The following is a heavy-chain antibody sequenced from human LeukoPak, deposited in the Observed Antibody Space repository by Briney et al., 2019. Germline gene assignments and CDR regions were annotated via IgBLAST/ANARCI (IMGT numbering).Heavy chain of an antibody. J-gene: IGHJ4*02. Sequence: SQTLSLTCAVSGGSISSGGYSWSWIRQPPGQGLEWIGYIYHSGSTYYNPSLKSRVTISVDRSKNQFSLKLSSVTAADTAVYYCARNYYGSGSYYSYPDYWGQGTLVTVSS. D-gene: IGHD3-10*01. CDR3: ARNYYGSGSYYSYPDY. CDR1: GGSISSGGYS. CDR2: IYHSGST. V-gene: IGHV4-30-2*01.